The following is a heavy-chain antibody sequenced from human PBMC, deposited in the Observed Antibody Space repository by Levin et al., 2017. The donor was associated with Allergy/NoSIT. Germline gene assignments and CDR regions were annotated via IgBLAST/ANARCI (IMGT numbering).Heavy chain of an antibody. J-gene: IGHJ1*01. CDR3: ASGIAVAGMGDWAPEYFQH. V-gene: IGHV3-53*01. CDR2: IYRGGNT. CDR1: GFTVSVNY. D-gene: IGHD6-19*01. Sequence: GESLKISCAVSGFTVSVNYMTWVRQAPGKGLDWVSVIYRGGNTYYADSVQGRFTISRDDSKNTLYLQMNSLRAEDTAMYYCASGIAVAGMGDWAPEYFQHWGQGTLVTVSS.